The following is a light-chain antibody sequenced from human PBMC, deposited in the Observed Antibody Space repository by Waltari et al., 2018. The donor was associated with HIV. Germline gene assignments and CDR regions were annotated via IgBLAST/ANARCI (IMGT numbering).Light chain of an antibody. CDR1: QSVNSQ. CDR3: QQYDNWPYT. J-gene: IGKJ2*01. CDR2: GAS. Sequence: EVVLTQSPPLLPVSPGERVTLSCRASQSVNSQLAWYQQKVGQAPRLLIHGASSRASGIPARFSGSGSGTDFSLTISSLKSEDFAIYYCQQYDNWPYTFGQGTKLDI. V-gene: IGKV3-15*01.